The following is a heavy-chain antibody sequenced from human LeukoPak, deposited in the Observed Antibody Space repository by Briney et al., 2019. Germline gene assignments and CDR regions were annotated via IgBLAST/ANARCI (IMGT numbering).Heavy chain of an antibody. V-gene: IGHV3-23*01. D-gene: IGHD3-9*01. J-gene: IGHJ3*02. CDR2: ISGSGSST. CDR3: TKYFAGSGYAFDI. Sequence: GGSLRLSCAASGFTFSSYEMNWVRQAPGKGLEWVSYISGSGSSTFYADSVKGRFSISRDNSKNTLYLQINSLRAEDTAVYYCTKYFAGSGYAFDIWGQGTMVTVSS. CDR1: GFTFSSYE.